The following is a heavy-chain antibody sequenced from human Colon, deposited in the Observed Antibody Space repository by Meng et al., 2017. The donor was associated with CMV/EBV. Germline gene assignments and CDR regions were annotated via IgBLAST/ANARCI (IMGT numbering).Heavy chain of an antibody. D-gene: IGHD2-15*01. CDR3: VTKTAKYCSSGPCPGYFDN. J-gene: IGHJ4*02. V-gene: IGHV3-53*05. CDR2: MYTADST. CDR1: GSAVGGEY. Sequence: GESLKISCAASGSAVGGEYMAWVRQAPGKGLEWVSIMYTADSTFYADSVRGRFTIWRDNSRNTLFLQMNSLRNGDTAVYYCVTKTAKYCSSGPCPGYFDNWGQGTLVTVSS.